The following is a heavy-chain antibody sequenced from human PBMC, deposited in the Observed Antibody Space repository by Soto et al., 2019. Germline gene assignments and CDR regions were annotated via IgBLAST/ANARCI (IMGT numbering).Heavy chain of an antibody. CDR1: GFTFTSYA. Sequence: EVQLLESGAGLVQPGGSLRLSCAASGFTFTSYAMSWVRQAPGKGLEWVSSISGSGGRTYYADSVKGRFTISRDNSRNTLYLQMNSLRAEDTAVYYCAKDRAYYDFWSGCTFDYWGQGTPVTVSS. CDR2: ISGSGGRT. CDR3: AKDRAYYDFWSGCTFDY. D-gene: IGHD3-3*01. J-gene: IGHJ4*02. V-gene: IGHV3-23*01.